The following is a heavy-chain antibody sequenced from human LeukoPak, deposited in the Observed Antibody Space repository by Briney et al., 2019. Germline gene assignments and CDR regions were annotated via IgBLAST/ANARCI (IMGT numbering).Heavy chain of an antibody. CDR3: AKDGNGSGQADY. J-gene: IGHJ4*02. CDR1: GFTFSSYG. V-gene: IGHV3-30*18. D-gene: IGHD3-10*01. Sequence: GGSLRLSCAASGFTFSSYGMHWVRQAPGKGLEWVAVISYDGSNKYYADSVKGRFTISRDNSKNTLYLQMNSLRAEDTAVYYCAKDGNGSGQADYWGQGTLVTVSS. CDR2: ISYDGSNK.